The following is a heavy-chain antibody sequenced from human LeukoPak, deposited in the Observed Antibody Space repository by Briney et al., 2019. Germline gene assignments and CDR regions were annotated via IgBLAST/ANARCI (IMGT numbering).Heavy chain of an antibody. CDR3: ARDLPNRYCSSTSCPPENY. J-gene: IGHJ4*02. CDR2: ISSSSSTI. Sequence: GGSLRLSCAASGFTFSSYSMNWVRQAPGKGLEWVSYISSSSSTIYYADPVKGRFTISRDNAKNSLYLQMNSLRAEDTAVYYCARDLPNRYCSSTSCPPENYWGQGTLVTVSS. V-gene: IGHV3-48*01. D-gene: IGHD2-2*01. CDR1: GFTFSSYS.